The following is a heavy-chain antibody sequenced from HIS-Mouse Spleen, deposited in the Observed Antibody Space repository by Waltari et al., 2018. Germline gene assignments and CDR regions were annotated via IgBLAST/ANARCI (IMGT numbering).Heavy chain of an antibody. CDR2: IAWDDDK. D-gene: IGHD6-19*01. CDR1: GFSLSTSGMF. V-gene: IGHV2-70*15. Sequence: QVTLRESGPALVNPTQTLTLTCTFPGFSLSTSGMFVRWLRQPTGKSLEWLARIAWDDDKYYSTSLKTRLTISKDTSKNQVVLTMTNMDPVDTATYYCARIAEGYSSGWYAFDYWGQGTLVTVSS. J-gene: IGHJ4*02. CDR3: ARIAEGYSSGWYAFDY.